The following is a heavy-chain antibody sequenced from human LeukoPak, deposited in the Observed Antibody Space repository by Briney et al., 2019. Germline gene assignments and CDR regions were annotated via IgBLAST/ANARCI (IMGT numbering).Heavy chain of an antibody. Sequence: GGPLRLSCAASGYIFSNYAMSWVRQAPGKGLEWVATFSGRGDKTYGADSVKGRFSISRDNSKNTLFLQMRSLRPDDTALYYCAKGEGLTTYSPFDYWGQGTLVTVSS. J-gene: IGHJ4*02. CDR1: GYIFSNYA. CDR3: AKGEGLTTYSPFDY. D-gene: IGHD4-11*01. CDR2: FSGRGDKT. V-gene: IGHV3-23*01.